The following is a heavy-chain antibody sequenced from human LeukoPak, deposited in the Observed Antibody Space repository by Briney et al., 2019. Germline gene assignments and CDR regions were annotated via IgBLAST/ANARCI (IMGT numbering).Heavy chain of an antibody. CDR2: IKKDGSEK. J-gene: IGHJ4*02. D-gene: IGHD6-19*01. CDR1: GFTFSSYA. V-gene: IGHV3-7*03. Sequence: PGVSLRLSCAASGFTFSSYAMSWVRQAPGKGLEWVANIKKDGSEKYYVDSVKGRFIISRDNANNSLYLQMNSLRAEDTAAYYCTRDSYSTGWSAYWGQGTLVTVSS. CDR3: TRDSYSTGWSAY.